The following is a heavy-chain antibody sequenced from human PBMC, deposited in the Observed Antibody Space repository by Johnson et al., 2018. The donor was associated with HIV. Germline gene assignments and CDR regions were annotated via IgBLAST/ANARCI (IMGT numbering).Heavy chain of an antibody. J-gene: IGHJ3*02. D-gene: IGHD1-26*01. CDR1: GLTFSSYG. V-gene: IGHV3-NL1*01. CDR3: ARSSGSYWRGTFDI. Sequence: QVQLVESGGGVVQPGGSLRLSCAASGLTFSSYGMHWVRQAPGKGLEWVSVIYSGGSTYYATSVKGRFTISRDNAKNYLYLQMNSLRAEDTALHYCARSSGSYWRGTFDIWGQGTMVTVSS. CDR2: IYSGGST.